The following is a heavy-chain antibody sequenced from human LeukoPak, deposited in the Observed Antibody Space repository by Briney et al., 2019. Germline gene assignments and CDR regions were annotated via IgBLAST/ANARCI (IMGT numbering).Heavy chain of an antibody. V-gene: IGHV4-39*01. J-gene: IGHJ2*01. CDR1: GDFVNNNHYY. CDR3: ARNSPVYWNFDL. CDR2: IYYSGTT. Sequence: SETLSLTCTVSGDFVNNNHYYWAWIRQPPGKGLEWIGSIYYSGTTYYNPSLGSRVTMSVDTSENQLSLKLTSVSAADTALYYCARNSPVYWNFDLWGRGTLVSVSS. D-gene: IGHD4-11*01.